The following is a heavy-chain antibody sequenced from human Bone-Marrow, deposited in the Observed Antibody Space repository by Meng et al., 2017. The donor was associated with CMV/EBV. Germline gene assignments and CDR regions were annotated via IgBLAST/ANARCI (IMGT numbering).Heavy chain of an antibody. CDR2: ISTSTTYI. D-gene: IGHD2-2*01. Sequence: GESLKISCAASGFTFSSYNMNWVRQAPGKGLEWVSSISTSTTYIYSDSVKGRFTISRDNAKNSLYLQMNSLRAEDTAVYYCARRYCSTTSCYGLNDYYYGMDVWGQGTTVTVSS. CDR3: ARRYCSTTSCYGLNDYYYGMDV. CDR1: GFTFSSYN. J-gene: IGHJ6*02. V-gene: IGHV3-21*01.